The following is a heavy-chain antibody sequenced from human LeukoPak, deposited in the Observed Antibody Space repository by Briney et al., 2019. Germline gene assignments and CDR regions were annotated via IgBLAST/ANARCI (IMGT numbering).Heavy chain of an antibody. J-gene: IGHJ3*02. CDR3: AKHGTQLKPFDS. CDR2: ITGSGVST. V-gene: IGHV3-23*01. D-gene: IGHD2-2*01. CDR1: GFTFSSYA. Sequence: SGGSLRLSCAASGFTFSSYAMSWVRQAPGKGLEWVSSITGSGVSTYYADSVKGHFTISRDNSKNTLSLQMNSLRAEDTALYYCAKHGTQLKPFDSWGQGTMVTVSS.